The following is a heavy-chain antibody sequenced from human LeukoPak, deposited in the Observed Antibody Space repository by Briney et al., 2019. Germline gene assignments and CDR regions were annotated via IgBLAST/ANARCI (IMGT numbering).Heavy chain of an antibody. CDR1: GFTFSTYC. J-gene: IGHJ3*02. CDR3: ARDMGAETVNNAFNI. Sequence: GGSLRLSCTASGFTFSTYCLNWVRHVPGKGLEWVSYISSSGSSIYYADSVKGRFTVSRDNAENSLYLQMSSLRAEDTAVYYCARDMGAETVNNAFNIWGQGTMVTVSS. D-gene: IGHD1-14*01. V-gene: IGHV3-48*01. CDR2: ISSSGSSI.